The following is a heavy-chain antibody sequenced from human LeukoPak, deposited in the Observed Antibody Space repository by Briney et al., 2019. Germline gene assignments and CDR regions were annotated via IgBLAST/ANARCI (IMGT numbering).Heavy chain of an antibody. CDR1: GFTFSSQS. CDR2: ISGDGSNK. Sequence: GGSLRLSCEVSGFTFSSQSMHWVRQAPGKGLEWVAVISGDGSNKYYSDSVKGRFTISRDNSKSTLYLEMNSLRTDDTAVYYCASPNYYGSTGYYSPFDYWGQGTLVTVSS. V-gene: IGHV3-30*04. CDR3: ASPNYYGSTGYYSPFDY. J-gene: IGHJ4*02. D-gene: IGHD3-22*01.